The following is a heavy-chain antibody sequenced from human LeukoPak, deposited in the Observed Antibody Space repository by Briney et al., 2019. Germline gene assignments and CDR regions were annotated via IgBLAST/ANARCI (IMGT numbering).Heavy chain of an antibody. CDR2: INEDGSVK. D-gene: IGHD2-21*02. CDR3: AKVPCDSDCY. J-gene: IGHJ4*02. Sequence: TGGSLRLSCAVSGGTFSAYWMAWVRQSPGKGLEWVAEINEDGSVKYYVDSMKGRFTISRDNAKNSLYLQMNSLGAEDTAVYYCAKVPCDSDCYWGQGTLVTVSS. V-gene: IGHV3-7*01. CDR1: GGTFSAYW.